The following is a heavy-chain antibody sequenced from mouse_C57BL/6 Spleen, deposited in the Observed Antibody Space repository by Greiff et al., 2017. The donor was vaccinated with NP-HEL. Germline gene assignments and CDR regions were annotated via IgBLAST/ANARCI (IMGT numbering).Heavy chain of an antibody. Sequence: QVQLQQSGAELVKPGASVKLSCKASGYTFTEYTIHWVKQRSGQGLEWIGWFYPGSGSIKYNEKFKDKATLTADKSSSTVYMELSRLTSEDSAVYFCARHEVGYYYGSSYGYFDYWGQGTTLTVSS. D-gene: IGHD1-1*01. V-gene: IGHV1-62-2*01. CDR3: ARHEVGYYYGSSYGYFDY. CDR1: GYTFTEYT. J-gene: IGHJ2*01. CDR2: FYPGSGSI.